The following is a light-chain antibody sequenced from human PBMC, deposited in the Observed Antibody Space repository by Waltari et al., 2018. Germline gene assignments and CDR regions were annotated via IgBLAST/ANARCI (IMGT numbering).Light chain of an antibody. J-gene: IGLJ2*01. V-gene: IGLV2-23*02. Sequence: QSALTQPASVSGSPGQSITISCTETDRDVGHYNLVSWYQQHPGKAPKLIIYGVDKRPLGFSGRFFGSKSDNTASLRIAGLQAEDEADYYCCSYAHSGTVFGAGTKLTVL. CDR1: DRDVGHYNL. CDR2: GVD. CDR3: CSYAHSGTV.